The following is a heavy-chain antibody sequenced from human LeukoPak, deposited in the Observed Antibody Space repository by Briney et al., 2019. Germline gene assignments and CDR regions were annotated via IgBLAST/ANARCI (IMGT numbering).Heavy chain of an antibody. Sequence: GGSLRLSCAASRFNFSSYSINWVRQAPGKGLEWVANIKQDGSEKYYVDSVKGRFTISRDNAKNSLYLQMNSLRAEDTAVYYCARDYIAYDILTGYYLWGQGTLVTVSS. CDR1: RFNFSSYS. J-gene: IGHJ4*02. D-gene: IGHD3-9*01. CDR2: IKQDGSEK. V-gene: IGHV3-7*01. CDR3: ARDYIAYDILTGYYL.